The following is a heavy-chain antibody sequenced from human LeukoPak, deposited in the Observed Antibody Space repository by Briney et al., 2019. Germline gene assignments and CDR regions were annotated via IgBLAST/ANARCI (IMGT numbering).Heavy chain of an antibody. V-gene: IGHV1-18*01. D-gene: IGHD3-9*01. J-gene: IGHJ5*02. CDR2: ISAYNGNT. CDR1: GYTFTSYG. Sequence: ASVKVSCKASGYTFTSYGISWVRQAPGQGLEWMGWISAYNGNTNHAQKLQARVTMTTDTSTSTAYMELRSLRSDDTAVYYCARDGTPRRYFDWLLSLADWFDPWGQGTLVTVSS. CDR3: ARDGTPRRYFDWLLSLADWFDP.